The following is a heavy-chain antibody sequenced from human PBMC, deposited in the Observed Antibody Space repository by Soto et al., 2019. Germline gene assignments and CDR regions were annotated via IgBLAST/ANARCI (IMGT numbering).Heavy chain of an antibody. CDR1: GGSISSSSYY. V-gene: IGHV4-39*01. CDR2: IYYSGST. D-gene: IGHD3-3*01. CDR3: ARVGSRFLEWLSTQRYYYYYMDV. J-gene: IGHJ6*03. Sequence: SETLSLTCTVSGGSISSSSYYWGWIRQPPGKGLEWIGSIYYSGSTFYNPSLKSRVTISVDTSKNQFSLKLSSVTAADTAVYYCARVGSRFLEWLSTQRYYYYYMDVWGKGTTVTVSS.